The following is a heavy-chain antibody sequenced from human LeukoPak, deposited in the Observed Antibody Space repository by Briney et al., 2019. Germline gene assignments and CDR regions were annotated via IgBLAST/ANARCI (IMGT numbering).Heavy chain of an antibody. D-gene: IGHD5-18*01. CDR3: AREGGYGDFDI. CDR1: GFIFRGYT. Sequence: PGGSLRLSCAASGFIFRGYTMHWVRQAPGKGLEWVAFTLHDASREDYTDSVKGRFTISRHNSMDTLYLQMNSLRVDDTAVYYCAREGGYGDFDIWGQGTMVTVSS. J-gene: IGHJ3*02. V-gene: IGHV3-30*04. CDR2: TLHDASRE.